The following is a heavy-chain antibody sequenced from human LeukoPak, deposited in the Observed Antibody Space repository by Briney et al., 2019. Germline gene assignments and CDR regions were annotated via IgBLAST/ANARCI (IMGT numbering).Heavy chain of an antibody. CDR2: ISWNSGSI. Sequence: GGSLRLSCAASGFTFGDYAMHWVRQAPGKGLEWVSGISWNSGSIGYADSVKGRFTISRDNAKNSLYLQMNSLRAEDTALYYCAKDMGSGSYAAAAAWGQGTLVTVSS. CDR3: AKDMGSGSYAAAAA. CDR1: GFTFGDYA. V-gene: IGHV3-9*01. J-gene: IGHJ5*02. D-gene: IGHD3-16*01.